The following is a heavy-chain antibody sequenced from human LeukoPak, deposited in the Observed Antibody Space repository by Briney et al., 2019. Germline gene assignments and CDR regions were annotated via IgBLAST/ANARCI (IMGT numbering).Heavy chain of an antibody. CDR3: AKDDFAAEYFQH. CDR2: IRSKANSYAT. D-gene: IGHD3-3*01. V-gene: IGHV3-73*01. CDR1: GFTFSGSA. Sequence: GGSLRLSCAASGFTFSGSAMHWVRQASGKGLEWVGRIRSKANSYATAYAASVKGRFTISRDDSKNTAYLQMNSLETEDTAVYYCAKDDFAAEYFQHWGQGTLVTVSS. J-gene: IGHJ1*01.